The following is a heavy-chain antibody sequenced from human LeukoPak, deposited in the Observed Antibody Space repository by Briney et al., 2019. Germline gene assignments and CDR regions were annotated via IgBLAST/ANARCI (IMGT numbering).Heavy chain of an antibody. J-gene: IGHJ5*02. D-gene: IGHD4-23*01. CDR3: ARDYGGNSGWFDP. V-gene: IGHV4-59*01. CDR2: IYYSGSA. Sequence: SETLSLTCTVSGGSISNYYWSWIRQPPGKGLEWIGYIYYSGSANYNPSLKSRVTISVDTSNNQFSLKLSSVTAADTAVYYCARDYGGNSGWFDPWGQGTLVTVS. CDR1: GGSISNYY.